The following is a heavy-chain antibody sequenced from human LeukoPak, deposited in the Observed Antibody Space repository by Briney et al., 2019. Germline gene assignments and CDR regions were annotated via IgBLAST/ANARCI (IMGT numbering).Heavy chain of an antibody. CDR1: GGSISSGDYY. CDR2: IYYSGST. V-gene: IGHV4-30-4*08. J-gene: IGHJ4*02. D-gene: IGHD1-26*01. Sequence: TSQTLSLTCTVSGGSISSGDYYWRWIRQPPGKGLEWIGYIYYSGSTYYNPSLKSRVTISVDTSKNQFSLKLSSVTAADTAVYYCARDWVGATGNFDYWGQGTLVTVSS. CDR3: ARDWVGATGNFDY.